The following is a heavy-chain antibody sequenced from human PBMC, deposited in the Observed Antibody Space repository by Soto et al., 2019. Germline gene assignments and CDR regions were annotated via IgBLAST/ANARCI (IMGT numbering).Heavy chain of an antibody. CDR1: GYTFTSYG. V-gene: IGHV1-18*01. J-gene: IGHJ6*02. Sequence: QVQLVQSGAEVKKPGASVKVSCKASGYTFTSYGISWVRQAPGQGLEWMGWISAYNGNTNYAQKLQGRVTMTTDTSPSTADMELRSRRSDDTAVHYCARDLYSSSWYGLYYYYGMDVWGQGTTVTVSS. CDR2: ISAYNGNT. D-gene: IGHD6-13*01. CDR3: ARDLYSSSWYGLYYYYGMDV.